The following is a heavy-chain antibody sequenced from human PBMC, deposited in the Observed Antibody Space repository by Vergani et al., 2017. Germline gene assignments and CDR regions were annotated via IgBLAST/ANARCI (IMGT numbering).Heavy chain of an antibody. D-gene: IGHD6-19*01. CDR3: ARWRIAVAGFRGDYYYGMDV. Sequence: QVQLVQSGAEVKKPGASVKVSCKASGYTFTSYGISWVRQAPGQGLEWMGWISAYNGNTNYAQKLQGRVTMTTDTSTGTAYMELRSLRSDDTAVYYCARWRIAVAGFRGDYYYGMDVWGQGTTVTVSS. CDR1: GYTFTSYG. V-gene: IGHV1-18*01. CDR2: ISAYNGNT. J-gene: IGHJ6*02.